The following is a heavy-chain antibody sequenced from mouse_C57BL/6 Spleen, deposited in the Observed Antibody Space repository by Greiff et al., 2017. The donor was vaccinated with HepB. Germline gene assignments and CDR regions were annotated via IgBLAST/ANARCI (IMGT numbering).Heavy chain of an antibody. J-gene: IGHJ4*01. Sequence: VQLQESGAELVRPGASVKLSCTASGFNIKDYYMHWVKQRPGRGLEWIGRIDPNSGGTKYNEKFKSKATLTVDKPSSTAYMQLSSLTSEDSAVYYCAAYDYDGYYYAMDYWGQGTSVTVSS. V-gene: IGHV1-72*01. CDR2: IDPNSGGT. CDR3: AAYDYDGYYYAMDY. CDR1: GFNIKDYY. D-gene: IGHD2-4*01.